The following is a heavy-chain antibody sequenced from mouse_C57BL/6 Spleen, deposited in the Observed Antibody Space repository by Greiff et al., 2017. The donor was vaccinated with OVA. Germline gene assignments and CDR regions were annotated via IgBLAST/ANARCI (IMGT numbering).Heavy chain of an antibody. CDR1: GFSFNTYA. J-gene: IGHJ2*01. D-gene: IGHD4-1*01. V-gene: IGHV10-1*01. Sequence: EVQVVESGGGLVQPKGSLKLSCAASGFSFNTYAMNWVRQAPGKGLEWVARIRSKSNNYATYYADSVKDRFTISRDDSESMLYLQMNNLKTEDTAMYYCVRQLTGNYFDYWGQGTTLTVSS. CDR2: IRSKSNNYAT. CDR3: VRQLTGNYFDY.